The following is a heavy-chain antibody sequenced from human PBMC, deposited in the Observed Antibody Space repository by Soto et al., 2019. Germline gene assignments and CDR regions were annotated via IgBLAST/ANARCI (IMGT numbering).Heavy chain of an antibody. Sequence: QVQLVQSGAEVKKPGSSVKVSCKASGGTFSSYAISWVRQAPGQGLEWMGGIIPIFGTANYAQKFQGRVTITADESTSTAYMELSSLRSEDTAVYYCARDKRIVVVPAAIPGGWFDPWGQGTLVTASS. CDR1: GGTFSSYA. V-gene: IGHV1-69*01. J-gene: IGHJ5*02. CDR2: IIPIFGTA. CDR3: ARDKRIVVVPAAIPGGWFDP. D-gene: IGHD2-2*02.